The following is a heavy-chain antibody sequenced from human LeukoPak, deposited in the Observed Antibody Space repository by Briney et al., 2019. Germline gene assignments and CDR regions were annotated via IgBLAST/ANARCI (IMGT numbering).Heavy chain of an antibody. CDR1: GFTFSSCS. V-gene: IGHV3-21*01. CDR3: ARDQRDIVVVPAASVTYYYYYYYMDV. Sequence: KPGGSLRLSCAASGFTFSSCSMNWVRQAPGKGLEWVSSISSSSSYIYYADSVKGRFTISRDNAKNSLYLQMNSLRAEDTAVYYCARDQRDIVVVPAASVTYYYYYYYMDVWGKGTTVTVSS. CDR2: ISSSSSYI. J-gene: IGHJ6*03. D-gene: IGHD2-2*01.